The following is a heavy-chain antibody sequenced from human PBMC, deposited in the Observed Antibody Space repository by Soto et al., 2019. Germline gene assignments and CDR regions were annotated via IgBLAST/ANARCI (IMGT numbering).Heavy chain of an antibody. Sequence: ASVEGLCKASGYTFTSYDINLLLQATVQVLEWMGWMNPNSGNTGYAQKSQGRVTMTRNSSLSTAYMELSSLRSEGTDVYYCARGPPPNRFFDWFDPWGQGTLVTVSS. CDR2: MNPNSGNT. J-gene: IGHJ5*02. CDR1: GYTFTSYD. V-gene: IGHV1-8*01. D-gene: IGHD3-3*01. CDR3: ARGPPPNRFFDWFDP.